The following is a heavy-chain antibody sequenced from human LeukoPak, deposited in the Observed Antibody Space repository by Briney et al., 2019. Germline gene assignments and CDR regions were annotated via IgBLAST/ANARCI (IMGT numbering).Heavy chain of an antibody. D-gene: IGHD2-2*01. J-gene: IGHJ5*02. Sequence: PSETLSLTCTVSGGSLSSYYWSWIRQPPGKGLEWIGYIYYSGSTNYNPSLKSRVTISVDTSKNQFSLKLSSVTAADTAVYYCAREYCSSTSCYDPWGQGTLVTVSS. CDR2: IYYSGST. CDR3: AREYCSSTSCYDP. CDR1: GGSLSSYY. V-gene: IGHV4-59*01.